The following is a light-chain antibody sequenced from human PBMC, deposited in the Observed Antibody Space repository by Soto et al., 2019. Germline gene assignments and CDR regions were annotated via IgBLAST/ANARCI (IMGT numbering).Light chain of an antibody. CDR1: SSNIGTNP. Sequence: QSVLTQPPSASGTPGQRVTISCSGSSSNIGTNPVNWYQQLPGMAPKLLIYSSNHRPSGVPDRISGSKSGASASLAISGLQSEDEADYYCAAWDARLNGPVFGGGTKVTVL. CDR2: SSN. V-gene: IGLV1-44*01. J-gene: IGLJ3*02. CDR3: AAWDARLNGPV.